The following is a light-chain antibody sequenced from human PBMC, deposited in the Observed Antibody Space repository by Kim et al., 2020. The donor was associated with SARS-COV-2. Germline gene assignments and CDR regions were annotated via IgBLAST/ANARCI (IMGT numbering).Light chain of an antibody. CDR2: YDS. V-gene: IGLV3-21*04. J-gene: IGLJ1*01. Sequence: APGKTARITCGGNNIGSKSVHWYQQKPGQAPVLVIYYDSDRPSGIPARFSGSNSGNTATLTISRVEAGDEADYYCQVWDSSSDLYVFGTGTKVTVL. CDR3: QVWDSSSDLYV. CDR1: NIGSKS.